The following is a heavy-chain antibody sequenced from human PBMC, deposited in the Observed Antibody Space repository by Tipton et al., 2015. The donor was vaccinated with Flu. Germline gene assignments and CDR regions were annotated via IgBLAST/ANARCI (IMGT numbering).Heavy chain of an antibody. D-gene: IGHD2-21*02. Sequence: TLSLTCTVSGGFFSSYYWNWVRQPPGRGLEWIGYIYNNQYTKYNPSLKSRVTISVDTSMSQFSLQLTSVTAADTAVYFCAAGSDCNVTGSCYTGQYWGQGILVTVSS. V-gene: IGHV4-59*07. J-gene: IGHJ4*02. CDR3: AAGSDCNVTGSCYTGQY. CDR1: GGFFSSYY. CDR2: IYNNQYT.